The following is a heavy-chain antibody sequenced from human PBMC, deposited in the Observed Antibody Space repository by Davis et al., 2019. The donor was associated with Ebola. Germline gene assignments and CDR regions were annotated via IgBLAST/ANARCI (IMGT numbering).Heavy chain of an antibody. D-gene: IGHD2-15*01. Sequence: SETLSLTCTVSGGSVSNWCWSWIRQPPGKGLEWIGYIYYSGSTNYNPSLKSRVTISIDTSKKQFSLKLSSVTAADTAVYYCARDREPGAPPLLQFDPWGQGTLVTVSS. J-gene: IGHJ5*02. CDR2: IYYSGST. V-gene: IGHV4-59*02. CDR3: ARDREPGAPPLLQFDP. CDR1: GGSVSNWC.